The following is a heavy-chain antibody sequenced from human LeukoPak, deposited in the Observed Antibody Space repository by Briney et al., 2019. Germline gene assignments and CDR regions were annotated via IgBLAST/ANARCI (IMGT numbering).Heavy chain of an antibody. V-gene: IGHV3-20*04. CDR2: INWNGGST. D-gene: IGHD5-18*01. CDR3: ARVRGYSYGTEGDY. Sequence: GGSLRLSCAASGFTFDDYGMSWVRQAPGKGLEWVSGINWNGGSTGYADSVKGRFTISRVNAKNSLYLQMNSLRAEDTALYCCARVRGYSYGTEGDYWGQGALVTVSS. J-gene: IGHJ4*02. CDR1: GFTFDDYG.